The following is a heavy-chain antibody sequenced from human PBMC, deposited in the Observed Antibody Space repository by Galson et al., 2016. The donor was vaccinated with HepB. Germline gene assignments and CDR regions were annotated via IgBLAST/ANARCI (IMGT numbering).Heavy chain of an antibody. V-gene: IGHV3-64D*06. CDR1: GFTVSSNY. CDR2: ISTNGGYT. Sequence: SLRLSCAASGFTVSSNYMSWVRQAPGKGLEYVSTISTNGGYTNYADSVKGRFTISRDNSKNTLYLQMSSLRPGDTAVYYCVKGGYYDRKGFDYWGQGTLVTVSS. J-gene: IGHJ4*02. CDR3: VKGGYYDRKGFDY. D-gene: IGHD3-22*01.